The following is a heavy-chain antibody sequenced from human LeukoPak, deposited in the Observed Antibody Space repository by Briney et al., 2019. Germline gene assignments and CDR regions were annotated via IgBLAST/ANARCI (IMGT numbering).Heavy chain of an antibody. J-gene: IGHJ4*02. D-gene: IGHD2-2*01. CDR3: AISTSFSAAMNFDY. CDR1: GYTFTSYG. Sequence: ASVKVSCKASGYTFTSYGISWVRQAPGQGLEWMGWISAYNGNTNYAQKLQGRVTMTTDTSTSTAYMELRSLRSDDTAVYYCAISTSFSAAMNFDYWGQGTLVTVSS. CDR2: ISAYNGNT. V-gene: IGHV1-18*04.